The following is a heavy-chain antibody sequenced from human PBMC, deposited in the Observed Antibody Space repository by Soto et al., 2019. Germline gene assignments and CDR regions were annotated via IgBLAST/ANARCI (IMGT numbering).Heavy chain of an antibody. Sequence: VASVKVSCKASGGTFSSYAISWVRQAPGQGLEWMGGIIPIFGTANYAQKFQGRVTITADESTSTAYMELSSLRSEDTAVYYCARAKDTAMVSKYYYYYYGMDVWGQGTTVTVSS. CDR1: GGTFSSYA. J-gene: IGHJ6*02. CDR2: IIPIFGTA. V-gene: IGHV1-69*13. CDR3: ARAKDTAMVSKYYYYYYGMDV. D-gene: IGHD5-18*01.